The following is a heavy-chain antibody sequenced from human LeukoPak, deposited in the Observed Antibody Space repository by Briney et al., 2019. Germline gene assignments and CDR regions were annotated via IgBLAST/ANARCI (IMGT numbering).Heavy chain of an antibody. CDR2: ISNSGSSK. V-gene: IGHV3-48*03. CDR3: ASLTVTGGSLSDY. J-gene: IGHJ4*02. CDR1: GFTFDDYA. Sequence: GGSLKLSCVASGFTFDDYAMHWVRQVPGKGLEWVSYISNSGSSKYYVDSVKGRFTISRDNAKNSLYLQMNSLRAEDTAVYYCASLTVTGGSLSDYWGQGTLVTVSS. D-gene: IGHD2-15*01.